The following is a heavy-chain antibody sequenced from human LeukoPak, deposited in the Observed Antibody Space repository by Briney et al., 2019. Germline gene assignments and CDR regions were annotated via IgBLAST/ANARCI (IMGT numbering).Heavy chain of an antibody. J-gene: IGHJ5*02. V-gene: IGHV1-8*01. Sequence: ASVKVSCKASGYTFTIYDINWVRQATGQGLEWMGWMNPNSGNTGYAQKFQGRVTMTRNTSISTAYMELSSLRSEDTAVYYCASTNYGYSSEGLWFDPWGQGTLVTVSS. CDR1: GYTFTIYD. D-gene: IGHD6-25*01. CDR2: MNPNSGNT. CDR3: ASTNYGYSSEGLWFDP.